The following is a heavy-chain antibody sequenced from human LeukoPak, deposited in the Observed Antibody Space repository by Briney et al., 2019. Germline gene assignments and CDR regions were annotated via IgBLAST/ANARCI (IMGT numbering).Heavy chain of an antibody. CDR2: IKQDGSEK. D-gene: IGHD1-26*01. J-gene: IGHJ4*02. Sequence: PGGSLRLSCAASGFMLSSYWRSWVRQAPGRGLQGVANIKQDGSEKYYVDSVKGRFTISRDNAKKSLFLQMNRLRAEDTAVYFCAREGSQSASGTYPGNDWGQGTLVTVSS. V-gene: IGHV3-7*01. CDR1: GFMLSSYW. CDR3: AREGSQSASGTYPGND.